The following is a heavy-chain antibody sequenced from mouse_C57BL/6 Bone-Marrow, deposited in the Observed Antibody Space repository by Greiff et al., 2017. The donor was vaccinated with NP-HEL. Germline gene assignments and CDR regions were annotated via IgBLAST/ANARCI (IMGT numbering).Heavy chain of an antibody. Sequence: QVQLQQPGAELVRPGSSVKLSCKASGYTFTSYWMHWVKQRPIQGLEWIGNIDPSDSETHYNQKFKDKATLTVDKSSSTAYMQLSSLTSEDSAVYYGASGGSSYYWYFDVWGTGTTVTVSS. J-gene: IGHJ1*03. CDR3: ASGGSSYYWYFDV. D-gene: IGHD1-1*01. CDR2: IDPSDSET. CDR1: GYTFTSYW. V-gene: IGHV1-52*01.